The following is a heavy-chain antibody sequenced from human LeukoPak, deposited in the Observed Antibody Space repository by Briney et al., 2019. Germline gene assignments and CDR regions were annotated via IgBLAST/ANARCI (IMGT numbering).Heavy chain of an antibody. CDR1: GYSISSGYY. Sequence: SETLSLTCTVSGYSISSGYYWGWIRQPPGKGLEWIGSIYYSGSTYYNPSLKSRVTISVDTSKNQFSLKLSSVTAADTAVYYCATFYSSSWYGAIPQNDYWGQGTLVTVSS. CDR3: ATFYSSSWYGAIPQNDY. V-gene: IGHV4-38-2*02. D-gene: IGHD6-13*01. CDR2: IYYSGST. J-gene: IGHJ4*02.